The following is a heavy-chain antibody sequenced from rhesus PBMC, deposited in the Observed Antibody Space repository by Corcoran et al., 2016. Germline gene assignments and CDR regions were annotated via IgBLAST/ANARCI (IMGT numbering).Heavy chain of an antibody. V-gene: IGHV4-80*01. CDR1: GGSFSSYW. D-gene: IGHD3-3*01. J-gene: IGHJ4*01. Sequence: QVQLQESGPGLVKPSETLSLTCAVSGGSFSSYWWSWIRQPPGEGREWIGENKGNRGSTTYTPSLESRGTISKDASKNQCSLKLSSVSAADTAVYYCARTRLGITIFGDWGQGVLVTVSS. CDR3: ARTRLGITIFGD. CDR2: NKGNRGST.